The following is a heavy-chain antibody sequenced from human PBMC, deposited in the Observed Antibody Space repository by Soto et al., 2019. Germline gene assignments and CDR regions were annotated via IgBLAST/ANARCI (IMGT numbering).Heavy chain of an antibody. CDR2: LIPIFGAA. Sequence: QVQLVQSGAEVRKTGSSVKVSCKISGGTFTNYVISWLRQAPGQGLEWMGGLIPIFGAANLAQNFQGRVTITADESTSTVNMELSSLTSEDTAVYYCARGRSSPNFDPWGQGTLVTVSS. D-gene: IGHD6-6*01. V-gene: IGHV1-69*01. J-gene: IGHJ5*02. CDR1: GGTFTNYV. CDR3: ARGRSSPNFDP.